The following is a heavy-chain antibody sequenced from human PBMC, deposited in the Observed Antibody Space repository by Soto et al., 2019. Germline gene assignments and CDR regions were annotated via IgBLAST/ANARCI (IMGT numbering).Heavy chain of an antibody. Sequence: WTWIRQSPENGLEWIGFVYYTGTTTYNPSLKSRVTISLDPSKSQFSLTMTSVTAADAAVFYCARTGSNYGADAFDVWGQGTRVTVSS. CDR2: VYYTGTT. V-gene: IGHV4-59*01. CDR3: ARTGSNYGADAFDV. J-gene: IGHJ3*01. D-gene: IGHD1-26*01.